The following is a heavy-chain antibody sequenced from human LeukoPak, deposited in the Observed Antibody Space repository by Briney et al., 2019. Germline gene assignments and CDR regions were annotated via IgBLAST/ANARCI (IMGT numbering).Heavy chain of an antibody. CDR3: ARGAIVVVINQPVDY. D-gene: IGHD3-22*01. J-gene: IGHJ4*02. V-gene: IGHV3-11*01. CDR2: ISSSGSAI. CDR1: GFTFSDYY. Sequence: GGSLRLSCAASGFTFSDYYMSWIRQAPGKGLEWVSYISSSGSAIYYADSVKGRFTISRDNAKNSLYLQMNSLRAEDTAVYYCARGAIVVVINQPVDYWGQGTLVTVSS.